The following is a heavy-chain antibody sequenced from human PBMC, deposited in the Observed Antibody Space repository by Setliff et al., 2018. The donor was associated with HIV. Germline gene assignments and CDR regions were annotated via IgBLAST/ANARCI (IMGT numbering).Heavy chain of an antibody. CDR2: IDHSGST. V-gene: IGHV4-38-2*02. D-gene: IGHD6-13*01. J-gene: IGHJ5*02. CDR1: GYSISSGYY. Sequence: PSETLSLTCAVSGYSISSGYYWGWIRQPPGKGLEWIGSIDHSGSTYYNPSLKSRVTISLDTSKNQFSLKLSSVTAADTAVYYCARDIQAAGTGWFDPWGQGTLVTVSS. CDR3: ARDIQAAGTGWFDP.